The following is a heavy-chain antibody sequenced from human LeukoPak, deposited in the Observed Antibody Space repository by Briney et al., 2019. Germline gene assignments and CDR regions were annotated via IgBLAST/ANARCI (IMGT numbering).Heavy chain of an antibody. CDR1: GGTFSSYA. CDR2: IIPIFGTA. D-gene: IGHD3-22*01. Sequence: GASVKVSCKASGGTFSSYAISWVRQAPGQGLEWMGGIIPIFGTANYAQKFQGRVTITADKSTSTAYMELSSLRSEDTAVYYCARLYYDSSGYYYEVPIDYWGQGTLVTVSS. CDR3: ARLYYDSSGYYYEVPIDY. J-gene: IGHJ4*02. V-gene: IGHV1-69*06.